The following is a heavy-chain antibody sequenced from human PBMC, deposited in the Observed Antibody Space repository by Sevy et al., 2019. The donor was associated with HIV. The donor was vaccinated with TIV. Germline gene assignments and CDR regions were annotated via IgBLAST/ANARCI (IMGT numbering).Heavy chain of an antibody. D-gene: IGHD2-2*02. Sequence: GGSLRLSCAASGFTFNTNSMNWVRQAPGKGLEWVSSISSSSTYIYYADSVKGRFTISRDNAKNSLYLQMKSLRAEETAVYYCSRDLVLPTTIDYFYYGMDVWGQGTTVTVSS. CDR3: SRDLVLPTTIDYFYYGMDV. CDR2: ISSSSTYI. CDR1: GFTFNTNS. V-gene: IGHV3-21*01. J-gene: IGHJ6*02.